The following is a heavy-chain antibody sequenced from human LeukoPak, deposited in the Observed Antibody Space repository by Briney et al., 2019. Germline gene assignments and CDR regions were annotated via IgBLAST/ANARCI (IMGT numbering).Heavy chain of an antibody. D-gene: IGHD3-10*01. CDR2: IYYSGST. CDR3: ARVDGSGSYYYYYMDV. V-gene: IGHV4-59*01. CDR1: GGSISSYY. J-gene: IGHJ6*03. Sequence: SETLSLTCTLSGGSISSYYWSWIRQPPGKGLEWIGYIYYSGSTNYNPSLKSRVTISVDPSKNQFSLKPSSVTAADTAVYYCARVDGSGSYYYYYMDVWGKGTTVTVSS.